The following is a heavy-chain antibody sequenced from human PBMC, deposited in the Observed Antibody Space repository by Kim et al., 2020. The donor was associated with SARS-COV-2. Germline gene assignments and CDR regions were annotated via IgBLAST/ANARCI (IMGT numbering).Heavy chain of an antibody. V-gene: IGHV3-33*01. CDR3: ARGNLLIVDEVATMDY. Sequence: GGSLRLSCAASGFTFSSYGMHWVRQAPGKGLEWVAVIWYDGSNKYYADSVKGRFTISRDNSKNTLYLQMNSLRAEDTAVYYCARGNLLIVDEVATMDYWGQGTLVTVSS. CDR2: IWYDGSNK. J-gene: IGHJ4*02. CDR1: GFTFSSYG. D-gene: IGHD5-12*01.